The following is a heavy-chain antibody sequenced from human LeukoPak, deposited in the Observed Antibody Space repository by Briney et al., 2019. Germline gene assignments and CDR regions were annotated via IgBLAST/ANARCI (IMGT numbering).Heavy chain of an antibody. V-gene: IGHV1-69*13. CDR3: ARGYYLPKTAEVGTTALFDY. Sequence: SVKVSCKASGGTFSSYAISWVRQAPGQGLEWMGGIIPILGTANYAQKFQGRVTITADESTSTAYMELSSLRSEDTAVYYCARGYYLPKTAEVGTTALFDYWGQGTLVTVSS. D-gene: IGHD1-1*01. CDR2: IIPILGTA. J-gene: IGHJ4*02. CDR1: GGTFSSYA.